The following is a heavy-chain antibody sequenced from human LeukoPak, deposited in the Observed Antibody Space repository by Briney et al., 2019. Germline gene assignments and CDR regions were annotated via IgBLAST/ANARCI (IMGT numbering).Heavy chain of an antibody. CDR2: ISYDGSNK. D-gene: IGHD3-22*01. CDR3: AKDDGNYYDSSGYGLP. V-gene: IGHV3-30-3*01. CDR1: GFTFSSYA. Sequence: GGSLRLSCAASGFTFSSYAMHWVRQAPGKGLEWVAVISYDGSNKYYADSVKGRFTISRDNSKNTLYLQMNSLRAEDTAVYYCAKDDGNYYDSSGYGLPWGQGTLVTVSS. J-gene: IGHJ4*02.